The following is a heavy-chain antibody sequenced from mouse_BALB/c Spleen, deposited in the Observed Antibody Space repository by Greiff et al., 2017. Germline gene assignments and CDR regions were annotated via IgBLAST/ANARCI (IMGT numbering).Heavy chain of an antibody. V-gene: IGHV1-7*01. Sequence: QVQLKESGAELAKPGASVKMSCKASGYTFTSYWMHWVKQRPGQGLEWIGYINPSTGYTEYNQKFKDKATLTADKSSSTAYMQLSSLTSEDSAVYYCARPPYRYDLYYAMDYWGQGTSVTVSS. D-gene: IGHD2-14*01. CDR3: ARPPYRYDLYYAMDY. CDR1: GYTFTSYW. CDR2: INPSTGYT. J-gene: IGHJ4*01.